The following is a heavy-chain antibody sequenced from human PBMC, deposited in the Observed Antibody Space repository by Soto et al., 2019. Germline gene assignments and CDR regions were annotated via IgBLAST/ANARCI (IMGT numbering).Heavy chain of an antibody. D-gene: IGHD2-2*01. CDR1: GGSISSYY. V-gene: IGHV4-59*08. CDR3: ARGTVVVPAYWFDP. J-gene: IGHJ5*02. Sequence: ETLSLTCTVSGGSISSYYWSWIRQPPGKGLEWIGYIYYSGSTNYNPSLKSRVTISVDTSKNQFSLKLSSVTAADTAVYYCARGTVVVPAYWFDPWGQGTLVTVSS. CDR2: IYYSGST.